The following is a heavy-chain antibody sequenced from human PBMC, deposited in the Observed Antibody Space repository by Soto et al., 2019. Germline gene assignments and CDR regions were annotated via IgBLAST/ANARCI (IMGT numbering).Heavy chain of an antibody. CDR2: INHSGST. CDR1: GGSFSGYY. J-gene: IGHJ5*02. CDR3: ARCRIVATIQESVWFDP. Sequence: QVQLQPWGAGLLKPSETLSLTCAVYGGSFSGYYWSWIRQPPGKGLEWVGEINHSGSTNYNPSLKARVIISVDASKNQFALKLSSVTAADTAVYYCARCRIVATIQESVWFDPWGQGTLVTVSS. D-gene: IGHD5-12*01. V-gene: IGHV4-34*01.